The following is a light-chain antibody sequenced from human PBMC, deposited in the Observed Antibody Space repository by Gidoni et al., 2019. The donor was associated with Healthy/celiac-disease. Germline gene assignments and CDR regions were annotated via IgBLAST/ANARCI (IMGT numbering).Light chain of an antibody. Sequence: SVLTQPPSASGTPGQRVTISCSGSSSNLGSNTVNWYQQLPGTAPKRLIYSNNQRPSGVPDRFSGSKSGTSASLAISGRQSEDEADYYCAAWDDSLNGWVFGGGTKLTVL. J-gene: IGLJ3*02. CDR1: SSNLGSNT. CDR3: AAWDDSLNGWV. V-gene: IGLV1-44*01. CDR2: SNN.